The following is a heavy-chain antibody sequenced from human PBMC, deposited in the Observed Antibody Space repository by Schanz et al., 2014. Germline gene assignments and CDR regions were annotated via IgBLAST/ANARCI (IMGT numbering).Heavy chain of an antibody. J-gene: IGHJ6*02. CDR2: ISGSGGST. Sequence: EQLAESGGGLVKPGRSLRLSCAASGFTFSTYAMSWVRQAPGKGLEWVSAISGSGGSTYYADSVKGRFTISRDNAKNTLYLQMNSLRAEDTAVYYCAKARRKSNCSGGRCFHYSYYGMDVWGQGTTVTVSS. D-gene: IGHD2-15*01. CDR1: GFTFSTYA. V-gene: IGHV3-23*04. CDR3: AKARRKSNCSGGRCFHYSYYGMDV.